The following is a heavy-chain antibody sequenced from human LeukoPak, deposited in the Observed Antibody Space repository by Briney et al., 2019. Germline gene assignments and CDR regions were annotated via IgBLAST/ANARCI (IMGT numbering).Heavy chain of an antibody. D-gene: IGHD3-10*01. CDR3: ARGRGFGQADV. CDR1: GFTFSGYW. J-gene: IGHJ6*04. V-gene: IGHV3-7*01. CDR2: IKQDGGEK. Sequence: GGSLRLSCAASGFTFSGYWMSWLRQAPGKGLEWVANIKQDGGEKYVDSVKGRFTISRDNAKNSLYLQMNSLRAEDTAVYYCARGRGFGQADVWGKGTTVTVSS.